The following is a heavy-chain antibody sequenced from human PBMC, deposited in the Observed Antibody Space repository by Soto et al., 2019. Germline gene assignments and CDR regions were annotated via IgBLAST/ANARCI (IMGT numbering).Heavy chain of an antibody. V-gene: IGHV4-4*07. Sequence: KPSETLSLTCTVSGGSFRSYYWNWIRQPAGKGLEWLGRIFTTGTTNYSPSLKSRVSMSVDTSRNQFSLELRSVTAAATAVYYCARAGCSENGCFGYFFDHWGQGILVTVSS. CDR2: IFTTGTT. CDR1: GGSFRSYY. CDR3: ARAGCSENGCFGYFFDH. J-gene: IGHJ4*02. D-gene: IGHD2-15*01.